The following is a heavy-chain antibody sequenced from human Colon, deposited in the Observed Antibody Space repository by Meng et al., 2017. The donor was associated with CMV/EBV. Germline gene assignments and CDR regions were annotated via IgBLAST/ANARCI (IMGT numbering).Heavy chain of an antibody. CDR3: ARATRITTTGKRVFDY. CDR2: IYYSGST. Sequence: SETLSLTCTVFGGSISRGGDYWGWIRQPPGKGPEWTGSIYYSGSTYYNPSLQSRVTISLDTSTNQFSLRLRYITAADTAVYYCARATRITTTGKRVFDYWGQGTLVTVSS. V-gene: IGHV4-39*07. D-gene: IGHD1-1*01. CDR1: GGSISRGGDY. J-gene: IGHJ4*02.